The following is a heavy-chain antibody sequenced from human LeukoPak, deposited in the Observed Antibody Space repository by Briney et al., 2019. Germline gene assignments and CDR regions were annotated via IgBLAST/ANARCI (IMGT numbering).Heavy chain of an antibody. CDR3: ARGVRMWFGEFDY. D-gene: IGHD3-10*01. Sequence: GGPLRLSCAASGFTFSSYAMHWVRQAPGKGLEWVAVISYDGSNKYYADSVKGRFTISRDNSKNTLYLQMNSLRAEDTAVYYCARGVRMWFGEFDYWGQGTLVTVSS. CDR1: GFTFSSYA. CDR2: ISYDGSNK. V-gene: IGHV3-30*04. J-gene: IGHJ4*02.